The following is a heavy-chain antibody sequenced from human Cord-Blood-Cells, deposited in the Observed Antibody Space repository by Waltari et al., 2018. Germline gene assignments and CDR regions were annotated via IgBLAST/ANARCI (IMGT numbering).Heavy chain of an antibody. J-gene: IGHJ4*02. CDR1: GYTFAAHY. CDR3: ARDPGNWEYYFDY. V-gene: IGHV1-2*02. CDR2: VNPNSGGT. Sequence: QVQLVQSGAEVKKPGAPVEVSWQASGYTFAAHYIPRVRQAPGQGLEWMGWVNPNSGGTNYAQKFQGRVTMTRDTSISTAYMELSRLRSDDTAVYYCARDPGNWEYYFDYWGQGTLVTVSS. D-gene: IGHD7-27*01.